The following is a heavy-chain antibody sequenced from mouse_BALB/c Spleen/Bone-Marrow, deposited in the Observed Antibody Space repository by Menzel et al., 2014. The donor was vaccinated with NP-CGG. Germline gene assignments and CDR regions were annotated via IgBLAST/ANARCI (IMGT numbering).Heavy chain of an antibody. CDR1: GHAFTNYL. V-gene: IGHV1-54*01. Sequence: VQLQQSGAELVRPGTSVKVSCKASGHAFTNYLLEWVKQRPGQGLEWIGVINPGSGGTKYNEKFKGKATLTVDKSSSTVYMQLSSLTSDDSAVYFCARRNRDYYAMDYWGQGTSVTVSS. CDR2: INPGSGGT. CDR3: ARRNRDYYAMDY. J-gene: IGHJ4*01.